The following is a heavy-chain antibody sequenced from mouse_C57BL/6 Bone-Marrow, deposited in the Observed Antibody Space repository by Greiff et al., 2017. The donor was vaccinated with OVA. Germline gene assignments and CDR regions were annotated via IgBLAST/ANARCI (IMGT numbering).Heavy chain of an antibody. D-gene: IGHD2-4*01. V-gene: IGHV1-53*01. CDR1: GYTFTSYW. CDR2: INPSNGGT. J-gene: IGHJ4*01. Sequence: QVQLQQPGTDLVKPGASVKLSCKASGYTFTSYWMHWVKQRPGQGLEWIGNINPSNGGTNYNAKFKSKATLTVDKSSTTAYMQLSSLTSEDSAVYYCARCYDYDDYAMDYWGQGTSVTVSS. CDR3: ARCYDYDDYAMDY.